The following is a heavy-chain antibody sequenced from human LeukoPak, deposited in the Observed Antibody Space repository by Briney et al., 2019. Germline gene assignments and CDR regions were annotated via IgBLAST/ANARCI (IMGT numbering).Heavy chain of an antibody. CDR1: GYSISSGYY. Sequence: SETLSLTCAVSGYSISSGYYWGWIRPPPGKGLEWIGSIYHSGSTYYNPSLKRRVTISVDTSKNKFSLKVSSVTAADTAVYYCARHDTPHYYDSSGAFDCWGQGTLVTVSS. CDR3: ARHDTPHYYDSSGAFDC. D-gene: IGHD3-22*01. V-gene: IGHV4-38-2*01. J-gene: IGHJ4*02. CDR2: IYHSGST.